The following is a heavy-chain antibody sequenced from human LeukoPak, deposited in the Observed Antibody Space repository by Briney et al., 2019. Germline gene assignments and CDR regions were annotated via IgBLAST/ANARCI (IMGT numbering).Heavy chain of an antibody. CDR2: IYYSGST. V-gene: IGHV4-39*07. Sequence: SETLSPTCTVSGGSISSSSYFWGWIRQPPGKGLEWIGSIYYSGSTYYNPSLKSRVTISVDTSKNQFSLKLSSVTAADTAVYYCARVSGSYFQHWGQGTLVTVSS. CDR3: ARVSGSYFQH. J-gene: IGHJ1*01. D-gene: IGHD1-26*01. CDR1: GGSISSSSYF.